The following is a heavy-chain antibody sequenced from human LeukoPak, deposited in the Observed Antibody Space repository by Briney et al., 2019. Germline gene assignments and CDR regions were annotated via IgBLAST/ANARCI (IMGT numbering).Heavy chain of an antibody. CDR2: INPSGGDT. V-gene: IGHV1-46*01. D-gene: IGHD6-19*01. Sequence: VSVKVSCKTSGYTFTSYYMHWVRQAPGQGLEWMGIINPSGGDTSFAQKFQGRVTVTRDTSTNTVYMELSSLRSEDTAVYYCARDGDRQSQQWLASPSVYWGQGALVTVSS. J-gene: IGHJ4*02. CDR3: ARDGDRQSQQWLASPSVY. CDR1: GYTFTSYY.